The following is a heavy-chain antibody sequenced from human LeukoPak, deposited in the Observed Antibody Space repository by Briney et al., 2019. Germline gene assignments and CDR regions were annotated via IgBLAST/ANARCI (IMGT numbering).Heavy chain of an antibody. Sequence: PGGSLRLSCAASGFTFNNYALSWVRQAPGKGLEWVSTISGSGGDTYYAGSVKGRFTISRDNSKNTLYLQMNSLRAEDTAVYYCARRSWYSEHFDYWGQGTLVTVSS. CDR1: GFTFNNYA. D-gene: IGHD6-13*01. J-gene: IGHJ4*02. V-gene: IGHV3-23*01. CDR2: ISGSGGDT. CDR3: ARRSWYSEHFDY.